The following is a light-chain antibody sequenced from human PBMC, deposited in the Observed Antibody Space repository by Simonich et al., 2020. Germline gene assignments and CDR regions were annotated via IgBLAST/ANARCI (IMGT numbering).Light chain of an antibody. J-gene: IGKJ2*01. CDR1: QSLLDSDAGNTY. CDR3: MQRIEFPYT. CDR2: TLS. Sequence: DIVMTQTPLSLPVTPGEPASISCRSSQSLLDSDAGNTYLDWYLQKPGQSPQLLIYTLSYRAAVVPDMFSGSGSGTDFTLKISRVEAEDVGVYYCMQRIEFPYTFGQGTKLEIK. V-gene: IGKV2-40*01.